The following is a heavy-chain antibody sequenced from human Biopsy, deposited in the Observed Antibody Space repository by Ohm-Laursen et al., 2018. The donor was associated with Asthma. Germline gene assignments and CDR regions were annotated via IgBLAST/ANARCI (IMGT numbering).Heavy chain of an antibody. D-gene: IGHD3-9*01. CDR2: INAGNGNT. Sequence: ASVKVSCKASGYTFINYAIHWVRQAPGQRLEWMGWINAGNGNTKYSQKFQGRVTISRDTSASTAYMDLSSLRSEDTAVYYCARTYYDFLTGQVNDAFDMWGQGTMVTVSS. V-gene: IGHV1-3*01. CDR3: ARTYYDFLTGQVNDAFDM. J-gene: IGHJ3*02. CDR1: GYTFINYA.